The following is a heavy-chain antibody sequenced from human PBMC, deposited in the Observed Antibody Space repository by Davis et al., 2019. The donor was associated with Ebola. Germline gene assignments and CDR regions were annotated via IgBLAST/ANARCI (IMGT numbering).Heavy chain of an antibody. CDR3: ARVSTTVTTAWFDP. J-gene: IGHJ5*02. Sequence: MPSETLSLTCAVSGGSISSSNWWSWVRQPPGKGLEWIGEIYHSGSTNYNPSLKSRVTISVDTSKNQFSLKLSSVTAADTAVYYCARVSTTVTTAWFDPWGQGTLVTVSS. CDR2: IYHSGST. V-gene: IGHV4-4*02. CDR1: GGSISSSNW. D-gene: IGHD4-17*01.